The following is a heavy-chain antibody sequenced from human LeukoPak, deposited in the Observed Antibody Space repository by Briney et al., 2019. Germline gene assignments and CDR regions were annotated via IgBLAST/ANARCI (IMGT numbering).Heavy chain of an antibody. CDR3: ARDLDSSGRYNWFDP. CDR1: GFTFSDHY. D-gene: IGHD6-19*01. Sequence: PGGSLRLSCAASGFTFSDHYMSWIRQAPGKGLEWGSYISSSSSYPNYADSVKGRFTISRDNAKNSLYLQMNSLRAEDTAVYYCARDLDSSGRYNWFDPWGQGTLVTVSS. V-gene: IGHV3-11*05. CDR2: ISSSSSYP. J-gene: IGHJ5*02.